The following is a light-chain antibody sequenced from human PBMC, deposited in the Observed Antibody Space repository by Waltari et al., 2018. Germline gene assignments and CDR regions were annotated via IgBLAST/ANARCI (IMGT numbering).Light chain of an antibody. Sequence: NFMLTQPHSVSESPGKTVTISCTRSSGRLASNYVQWYQQRPGSAPTTVIYEDNQRPSGVPARFSGSIDSSSNSASLTISGLKTEDEADYYCQSYDSSIWVFGGGTKLTVL. CDR3: QSYDSSIWV. CDR1: SGRLASNY. V-gene: IGLV6-57*03. CDR2: EDN. J-gene: IGLJ3*02.